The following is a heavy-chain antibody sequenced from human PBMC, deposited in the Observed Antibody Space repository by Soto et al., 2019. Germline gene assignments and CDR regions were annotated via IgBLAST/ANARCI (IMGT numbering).Heavy chain of an antibody. V-gene: IGHV3-7*05. CDR3: AKSSGSGPRYYFDY. D-gene: IGHD3-10*01. CDR2: INQDGSEK. Sequence: PGGSLRLSCAASGFTFSSYWMSWVRQAPGKGLEWVANINQDGSEKFYVDSVKGRFTISRDNSKKSLYLQMNTLRAEDTAVYYCAKSSGSGPRYYFDYWGQGTLVTVSS. CDR1: GFTFSSYW. J-gene: IGHJ4*02.